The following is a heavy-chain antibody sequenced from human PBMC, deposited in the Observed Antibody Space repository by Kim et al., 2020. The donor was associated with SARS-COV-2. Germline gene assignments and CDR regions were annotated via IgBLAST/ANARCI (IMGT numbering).Heavy chain of an antibody. J-gene: IGHJ4*02. D-gene: IGHD6-13*01. CDR1: GLTFSSYW. CDR2: INQDGGVT. Sequence: GGSWRLSCAASGLTFSSYWMGWGRQAPGTGLEGVANINQDGGVTYYVDSVKGRFTISRDNAKNSLYLHMNSRRADDTAVYYCATGSSWSGGAYWGQGTLVTVPS. V-gene: IGHV3-7*01. CDR3: ATGSSWSGGAY.